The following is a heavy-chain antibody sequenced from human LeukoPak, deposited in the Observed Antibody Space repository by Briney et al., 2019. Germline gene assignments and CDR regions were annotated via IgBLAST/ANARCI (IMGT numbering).Heavy chain of an antibody. V-gene: IGHV3-9*01. CDR2: ISWNTGSI. CDR1: GFTFDNHA. CDR3: ARVSKYCNSTSCYTYFDY. Sequence: AGGSLRLSCAASGFTFDNHAIHWVRQAPGKGLEWVSGISWNTGSIGYADSVKGRFTISRDNAKNSLYLQMNSLRAEDTAVYYCARVSKYCNSTSCYTYFDYWGQGTLVTVSS. J-gene: IGHJ4*02. D-gene: IGHD2-2*02.